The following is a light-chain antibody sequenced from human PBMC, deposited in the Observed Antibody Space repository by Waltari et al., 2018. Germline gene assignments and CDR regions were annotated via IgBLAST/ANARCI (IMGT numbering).Light chain of an antibody. V-gene: IGLV2-23*02. CDR2: EVS. CDR3: CSYAGNNSVV. J-gene: IGLJ2*01. Sequence: QSALTQPASVSGSFGQSITISCTGTSSDVGRYNLVSWYQQHPGKAPRLIVYEVSKWPSGVSNRFSGSKSGNTASLTISGLQAEDEGNYYCCSYAGNNSVVFGGGAKLTVL. CDR1: SSDVGRYNL.